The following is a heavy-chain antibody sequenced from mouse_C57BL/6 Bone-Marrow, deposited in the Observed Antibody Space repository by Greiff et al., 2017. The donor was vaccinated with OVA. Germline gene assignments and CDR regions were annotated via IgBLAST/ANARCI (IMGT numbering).Heavy chain of an antibody. CDR3: TRERGIYYYGSGYAMDY. J-gene: IGHJ4*01. CDR2: ISSGGDYI. CDR1: GFTFSSYA. D-gene: IGHD1-1*01. V-gene: IGHV5-9-1*02. Sequence: EVMLVESGEGLVKPGGSLKLSCAASGFTFSSYAMSWVRQTPEKRLEWVAYISSGGDYIYYADTVKGRFTISRDNARNTLYLQMSSLKSEDTAMYYCTRERGIYYYGSGYAMDYWGQGTSVTVSS.